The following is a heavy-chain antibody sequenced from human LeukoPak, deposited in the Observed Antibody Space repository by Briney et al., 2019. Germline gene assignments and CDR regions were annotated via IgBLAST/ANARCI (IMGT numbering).Heavy chain of an antibody. Sequence: SETLSLTCTVSGYSISSGYYWGWIRQPPGKGLEWIGSIYHSGSTYYNPSLKSRVTISLDKSKNHFSLQLSSVTAADTAVYYCARRVGVALDYWGQGTLVTVSS. V-gene: IGHV4-38-2*02. CDR2: IYHSGST. CDR3: ARRVGVALDY. D-gene: IGHD2-21*01. J-gene: IGHJ4*02. CDR1: GYSISSGYY.